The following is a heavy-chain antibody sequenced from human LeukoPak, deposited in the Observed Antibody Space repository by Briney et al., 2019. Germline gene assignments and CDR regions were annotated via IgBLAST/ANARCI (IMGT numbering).Heavy chain of an antibody. D-gene: IGHD2-8*01. Sequence: PSETLSLTCTVSGGSISSSSYYWGWIRQPPGKGLEWIGSIYYSGSTYYNPSLKSRVTISVDTSKNQFSLKLSSVTAADTAVYYCVPSRYCTNGVCYGFDYWGQGTLVTVSS. CDR1: GGSISSSSYY. V-gene: IGHV4-39*07. CDR2: IYYSGST. CDR3: VPSRYCTNGVCYGFDY. J-gene: IGHJ4*02.